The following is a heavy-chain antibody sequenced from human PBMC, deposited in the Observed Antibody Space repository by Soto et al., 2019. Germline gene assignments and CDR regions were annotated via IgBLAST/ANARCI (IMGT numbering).Heavy chain of an antibody. Sequence: GGSLRLSCAASGFTFSSYWMSWVRQAPGKGLEWVANIKQDGSEKYYVDSVKGRFTISRDNAKNSLYLQMNSLRAEDTAVYYCASSGYCSSTSCYDPAYYYYYYMDVWGKGTTVTVSS. D-gene: IGHD2-2*01. J-gene: IGHJ6*03. CDR2: IKQDGSEK. V-gene: IGHV3-7*01. CDR1: GFTFSSYW. CDR3: ASSGYCSSTSCYDPAYYYYYYMDV.